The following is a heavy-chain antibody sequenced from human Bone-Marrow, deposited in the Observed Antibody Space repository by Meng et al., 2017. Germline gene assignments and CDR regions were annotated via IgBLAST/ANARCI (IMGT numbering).Heavy chain of an antibody. CDR1: GGSISSSSYY. D-gene: IGHD3-22*01. CDR2: IYYSGST. V-gene: IGHV4-39*07. CDR3: ARENGLTYYYDSSGFVTGGFDY. Sequence: SETLSLTCTVSGGSISSSSYYWGWIRQPPGKGLEWIGSIYYSGSTYYNPSLKSRVTISVDTSKNQFSLKLSSVTAADTAGYYWARENGLTYYYDSSGFVTGGFDYWGQGTLVTVSS. J-gene: IGHJ4*02.